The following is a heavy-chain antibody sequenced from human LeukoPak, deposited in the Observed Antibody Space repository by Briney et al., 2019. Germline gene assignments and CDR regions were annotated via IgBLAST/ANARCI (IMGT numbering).Heavy chain of an antibody. Sequence: SVKVSCKASGFSFATSAMQWVRQARGQRLEWIGWIVVGSGNTNYAQKFQERVTITRDTSTSTAYLELSSLRSEDPAVYYCARDGTFVGFLAWLSVGYFDYWGQGTLVTVSS. D-gene: IGHD3-3*01. V-gene: IGHV1-58*02. CDR2: IVVGSGNT. CDR1: GFSFATSA. CDR3: ARDGTFVGFLAWLSVGYFDY. J-gene: IGHJ4*02.